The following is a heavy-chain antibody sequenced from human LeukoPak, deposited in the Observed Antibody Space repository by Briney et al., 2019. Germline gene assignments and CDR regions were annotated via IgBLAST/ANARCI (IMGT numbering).Heavy chain of an antibody. D-gene: IGHD3-10*01. J-gene: IGHJ4*02. CDR2: INHSGST. Sequence: PSETLSLTCAVYGGSFSGCYWSWIRQPPGKGLEWIGEINHSGSTNYNPSLKSRVTISVDTSKNQFSLKLSSVTAADTAVYYCARGWKDYYGSGSYDWGQGTLVTVSS. V-gene: IGHV4-34*01. CDR3: ARGWKDYYGSGSYD. CDR1: GGSFSGCY.